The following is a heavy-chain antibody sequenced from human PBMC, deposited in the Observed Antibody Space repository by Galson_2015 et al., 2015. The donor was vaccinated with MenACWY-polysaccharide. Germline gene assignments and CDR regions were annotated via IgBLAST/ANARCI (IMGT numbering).Heavy chain of an antibody. CDR1: QYTFSHYW. CDR2: IYPGDSDT. CDR3: TRLSMIGSSWTPFEY. D-gene: IGHD6-13*01. Sequence: QSGAEVTKPGESLTISCPGSQYTFSHYWVAWVRQMPGKGLEWMGIIYPGDSDTRYSPSFQGQVTISADKSISTAYLQWTSLKASDTAIYYCTRLSMIGSSWTPFEYWGQGTLVTVSS. J-gene: IGHJ4*02. V-gene: IGHV5-51*01.